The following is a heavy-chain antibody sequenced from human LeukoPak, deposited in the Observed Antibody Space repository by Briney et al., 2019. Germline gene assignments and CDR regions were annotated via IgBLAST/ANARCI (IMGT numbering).Heavy chain of an antibody. CDR2: ISAYNGNT. V-gene: IGHV1-18*01. CDR3: ARVGFDTHNSFDP. Sequence: ASVKVSCKASGYTFTSYGISWVRQAPGQGLEWMGWISAYNGNTNYAQKLQGRVTMTTDTSTSTASMELRSLRSDDTAVYYCARVGFDTHNSFDPWGQGTLVTVSS. D-gene: IGHD2-15*01. J-gene: IGHJ5*02. CDR1: GYTFTSYG.